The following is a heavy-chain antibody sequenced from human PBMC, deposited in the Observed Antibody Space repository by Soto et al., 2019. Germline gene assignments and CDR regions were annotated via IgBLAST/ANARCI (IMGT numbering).Heavy chain of an antibody. CDR2: IHHTGNT. D-gene: IGHD6-13*01. CDR3: ARGTHSGTGYAVY. Sequence: SENLSLTCAVYGGSFSGYYWSWIRQPPGKGLEWIGQIHHTGNTNYSPSLRSRVSISVDTSKNQFSLKLSSVTAADTAVYYCARGTHSGTGYAVYWGQGTLVT. V-gene: IGHV4-34*01. J-gene: IGHJ4*02. CDR1: GGSFSGYY.